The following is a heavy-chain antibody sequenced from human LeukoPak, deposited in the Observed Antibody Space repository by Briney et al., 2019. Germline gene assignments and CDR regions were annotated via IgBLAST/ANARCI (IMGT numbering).Heavy chain of an antibody. D-gene: IGHD3-10*01. J-gene: IGHJ4*02. V-gene: IGHV3-21*01. CDR3: ARDYRGCADY. CDR1: GFTFSSYS. Sequence: PGGSLRLSCAASGFTFSSYSMTWVRQAPGKGLEWVSSISSSSSYIYYAGSVKGRFTISRDNAKNSLYLQMNSLRAEDTAVYYCARDYRGCADYWGQGTLVTVSS. CDR2: ISSSSSYI.